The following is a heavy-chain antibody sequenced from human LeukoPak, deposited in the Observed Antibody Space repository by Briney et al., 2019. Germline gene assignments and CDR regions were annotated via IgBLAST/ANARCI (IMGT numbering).Heavy chain of an antibody. Sequence: GASVKVSCKASGYTFTGYYMHWVRQAPGQGLEWMGWINPNSGGTNYAQKFQGRVTMTRDTSISTAYMELSRLRSDDTAVYYCAREWGGIVATTKGVYGMDVWGQGTTVTVSS. CDR2: INPNSGGT. CDR1: GYTFTGYY. V-gene: IGHV1-2*02. CDR3: AREWGGIVATTKGVYGMDV. D-gene: IGHD5-12*01. J-gene: IGHJ6*02.